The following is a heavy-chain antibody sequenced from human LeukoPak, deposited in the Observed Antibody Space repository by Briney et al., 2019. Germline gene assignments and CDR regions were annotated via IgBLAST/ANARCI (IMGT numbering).Heavy chain of an antibody. CDR3: ARQMGATRRFDP. J-gene: IGHJ5*02. V-gene: IGHV4-4*09. CDR2: ICTSGST. Sequence: SETLSLTCTVSGGSISSYYWSWIRQPPGKGLEWIGYICTSGSTNYNPSLKSRVTISVDTSKNQFSLKLSSVTAADTAVYYCARQMGATRRFDPWGQGTLVTVSS. CDR1: GGSISSYY. D-gene: IGHD1-26*01.